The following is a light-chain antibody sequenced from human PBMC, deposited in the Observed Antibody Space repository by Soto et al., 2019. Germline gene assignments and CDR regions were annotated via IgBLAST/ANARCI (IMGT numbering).Light chain of an antibody. Sequence: DIQMTQSPSTLSASVGDRVTITCRASQSISSWLAWYQQKPEKAPNLLIYESSRLESAVPSRFSGSASGTEFTRTINSLQPDDFATYFCQQYSSYPETFGQGTKVEIK. CDR2: ESS. V-gene: IGKV1-5*03. CDR3: QQYSSYPET. J-gene: IGKJ1*01. CDR1: QSISSW.